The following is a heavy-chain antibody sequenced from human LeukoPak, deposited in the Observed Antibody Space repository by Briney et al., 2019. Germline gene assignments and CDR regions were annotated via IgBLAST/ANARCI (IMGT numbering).Heavy chain of an antibody. V-gene: IGHV4-59*01. CDR3: ARGPLDSGYTHFDY. J-gene: IGHJ4*02. CDR2: FSYSGNI. CDR1: GASISSYY. D-gene: IGHD5-12*01. Sequence: PSETLSLTCTVSGASISSYYWSWIRQPPGKGLEWIGYFSYSGNINYNPSLKSRVTVSVDTSKNQFSLKLTSVTAADTAVYHCARGPLDSGYTHFDYWGQGTLVTVSS.